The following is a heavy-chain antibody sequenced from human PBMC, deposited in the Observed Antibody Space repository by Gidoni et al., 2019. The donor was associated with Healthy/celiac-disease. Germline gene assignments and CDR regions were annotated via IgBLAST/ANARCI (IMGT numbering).Heavy chain of an antibody. CDR2: IIPIFGTA. CDR3: ARELTRRELGYCSGGSCNDAFDI. CDR1: GGTFSSYA. J-gene: IGHJ3*02. V-gene: IGHV1-69*01. D-gene: IGHD2-15*01. Sequence: QVQLVQSGAEVKKPGSSVKVSCKASGGTFSSYAISWVRQAPGQGLEWMGGIIPIFGTANYAQKFQGRVTITADESTSTAYMELSSLRSEDTAVYYCARELTRRELGYCSGGSCNDAFDIWGQGTMVTVSS.